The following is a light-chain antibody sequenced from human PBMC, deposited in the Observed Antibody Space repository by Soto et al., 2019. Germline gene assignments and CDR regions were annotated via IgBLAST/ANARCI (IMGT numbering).Light chain of an antibody. V-gene: IGLV1-47*03. J-gene: IGLJ2*01. CDR3: GAWDDSLNVV. Sequence: QSVLNQPPSASGTPGQRVTISCSGSSSNIGSNYVYWYQQLPGTAPKLLIYRNNQRPSGVPDRFSGSKSGTSASLAIIGRWCEDEADYYCGAWDDSLNVVFGGWTQLTVL. CDR2: RNN. CDR1: SSNIGSNY.